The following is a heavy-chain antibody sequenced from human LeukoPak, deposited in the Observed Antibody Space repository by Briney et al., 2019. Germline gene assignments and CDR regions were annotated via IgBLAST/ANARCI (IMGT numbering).Heavy chain of an antibody. J-gene: IGHJ4*02. V-gene: IGHV3-30*03. CDR3: ARDSGPTVTTVDY. CDR2: ISYDGSNK. CDR1: GFTFSSYG. Sequence: GGSLRLSCAASGFTFSSYGIHWVRQAPGKGLEWVAVISYDGSNKYYAESVKGRFTISRDNSKNMLYLQINSLRAEDAAVYYCARDSGPTVTTVDYWGQGTLVTVSS. D-gene: IGHD4-17*01.